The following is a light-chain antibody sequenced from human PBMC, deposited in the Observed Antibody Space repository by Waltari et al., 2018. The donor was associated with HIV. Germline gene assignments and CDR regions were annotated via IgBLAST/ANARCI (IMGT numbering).Light chain of an antibody. CDR2: DVN. CDR1: SSDVGGYDY. Sequence: QSALTQPRSVSGSPGQSVTISCTGTSSDVGGYDYVSWYQQHPGKAPKLMIYDVNERPSGAPDRFSGSMSGNTSSLAISGLQADDEADYHCYSYAGNFLVFGVGTKLTVL. CDR3: YSYAGNFLV. J-gene: IGLJ3*02. V-gene: IGLV2-11*01.